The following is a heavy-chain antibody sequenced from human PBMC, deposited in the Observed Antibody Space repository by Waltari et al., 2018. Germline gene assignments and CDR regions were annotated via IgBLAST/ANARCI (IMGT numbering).Heavy chain of an antibody. J-gene: IGHJ4*02. V-gene: IGHV3-74*01. Sequence: EVQLVESGGGLVQPGGSLRLSCAASGFTFSSYWMHWVRQAPGTGLVWVSRINSDGSSTSYADSVKGRFTISRDNAKNTLYLQMNSLRAEDTAVYYCARAYYYGSGSYSRGDDYWGQGTLVTVSS. D-gene: IGHD3-10*01. CDR2: INSDGSST. CDR1: GFTFSSYW. CDR3: ARAYYYGSGSYSRGDDY.